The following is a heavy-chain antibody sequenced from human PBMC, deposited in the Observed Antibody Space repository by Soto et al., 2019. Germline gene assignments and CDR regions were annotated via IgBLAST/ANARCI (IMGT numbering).Heavy chain of an antibody. CDR3: ARVPGP. Sequence: QMQLQESGSGLVKPSQTLSLTCAVSGGSISSGGYSWSWIRQPPGKGLEWIGYIYHSGSTYYNPSRKSRVTISVDRPNNQFSLKLSPVTAPDTAVYYCARVPGPWGQGTLVTVSS. V-gene: IGHV4-30-2*01. CDR1: GGSISSGGYS. J-gene: IGHJ5*02. CDR2: IYHSGST.